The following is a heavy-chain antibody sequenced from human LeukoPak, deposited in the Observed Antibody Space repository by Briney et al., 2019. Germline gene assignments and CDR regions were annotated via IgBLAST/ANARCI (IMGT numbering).Heavy chain of an antibody. CDR2: INPNSGGT. CDR3: ARVEGIRQWLVQGAYYFDY. Sequence: GASVKVSCKASGYTFTGYYMHWVRQAPGQGLEWMGRINPNSGGTNYAQKFQGRVTMTRDTSISTAYMELSRLRSDDTAVCYCARVEGIRQWLVQGAYYFDYWGQGTLVTVSS. D-gene: IGHD6-19*01. J-gene: IGHJ4*02. CDR1: GYTFTGYY. V-gene: IGHV1-2*06.